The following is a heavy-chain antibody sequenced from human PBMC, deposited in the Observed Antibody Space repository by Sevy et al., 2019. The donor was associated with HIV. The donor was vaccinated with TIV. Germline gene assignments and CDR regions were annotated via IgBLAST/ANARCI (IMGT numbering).Heavy chain of an antibody. V-gene: IGHV3-53*01. D-gene: IGHD5-18*01. CDR1: GFIVSSNY. Sequence: GGSLKLSCAASGFIVSSNYMSWVRQAPGKGLEWVSVIYSGGSTYYADSVKGRFTISRDNSKNTLYLQMNSLRGEDTAVYYCARDRNTAMVIGMDVWGQGTTVTVSS. J-gene: IGHJ6*02. CDR2: IYSGGST. CDR3: ARDRNTAMVIGMDV.